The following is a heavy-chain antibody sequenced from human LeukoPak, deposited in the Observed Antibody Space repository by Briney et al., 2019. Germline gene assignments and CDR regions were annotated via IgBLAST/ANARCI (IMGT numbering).Heavy chain of an antibody. CDR1: GYTFTSYG. Sequence: ASVKVSCKASGYTFTSYGISWVRQAPGQGLEWMGWISAYNGNTNYAQKLQGRVTMTTDTSTSTAYMELRSLRSDDTAVYYCARDYDILTGSPGDFDYWGQGTLVTASS. J-gene: IGHJ4*02. CDR3: ARDYDILTGSPGDFDY. CDR2: ISAYNGNT. V-gene: IGHV1-18*01. D-gene: IGHD3-9*01.